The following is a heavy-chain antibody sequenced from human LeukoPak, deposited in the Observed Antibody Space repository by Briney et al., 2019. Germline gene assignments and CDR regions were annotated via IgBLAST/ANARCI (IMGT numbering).Heavy chain of an antibody. J-gene: IGHJ4*02. CDR1: GFPFSSYW. Sequence: PGGPLRLSCVASGFPFSSYWMTWVRQAPGKGLEWVANIKQDGSKKSYVDSVKGRFTISRDNAKNSLYLQMNSLRAEDTAVYYCARDGSATWILAYWGQGTLVTVSS. V-gene: IGHV3-7*01. D-gene: IGHD5-18*01. CDR2: IKQDGSKK. CDR3: ARDGSATWILAY.